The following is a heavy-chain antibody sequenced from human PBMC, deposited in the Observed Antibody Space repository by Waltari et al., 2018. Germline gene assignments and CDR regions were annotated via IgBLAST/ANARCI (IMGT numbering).Heavy chain of an antibody. CDR3: ARATLNWGFDY. V-gene: IGHV4-59*01. CDR2: IYYSGST. D-gene: IGHD7-27*01. Sequence: QVQLQESGPGLVKPSETLSLTCTVPGGSLSSSYWSWIRQPPGKGLEWIGYIYYSGSTNYNPSLKSRVTISVDTSKNQFSLKLSSVTAADTAVYYCARATLNWGFDYWGQGTLVTVSS. J-gene: IGHJ4*02. CDR1: GGSLSSSY.